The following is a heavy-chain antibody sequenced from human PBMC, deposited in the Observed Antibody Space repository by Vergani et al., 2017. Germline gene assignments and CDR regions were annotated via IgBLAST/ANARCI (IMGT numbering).Heavy chain of an antibody. CDR3: VRTEYCTGIACNTRFDS. V-gene: IGHV3-74*03. D-gene: IGHD2-8*02. Sequence: EVQLVESGGGSAQSGGSLRLSCVASGFSFNTYWMHWVRQVPGKGLVWVARIDEYGNRATYGDFETGRFTISRDNAKNTVFLQMNNLRADDAGVYYCVRTEYCTGIACNTRFDSWGQGALVTVSS. CDR1: GFSFNTYW. CDR2: IDEYGNRA. J-gene: IGHJ5*01.